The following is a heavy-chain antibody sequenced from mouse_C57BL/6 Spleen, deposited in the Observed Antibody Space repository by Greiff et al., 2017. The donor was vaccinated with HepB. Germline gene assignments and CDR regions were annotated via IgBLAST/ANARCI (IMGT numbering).Heavy chain of an antibody. CDR3: ASGITTVVAEAMDY. Sequence: VQLQQSGPELVKPGDSVKISCKASGYSFTGYFMNWVMQSHGKSLEWIGRINPYNGDTFYNQKFKGKATLTVDKSSSTAHMALRGLTSEDSAVYYCASGITTVVAEAMDYWGQGTSVTVSS. D-gene: IGHD1-1*01. CDR1: GYSFTGYF. V-gene: IGHV1-20*01. J-gene: IGHJ4*01. CDR2: INPYNGDT.